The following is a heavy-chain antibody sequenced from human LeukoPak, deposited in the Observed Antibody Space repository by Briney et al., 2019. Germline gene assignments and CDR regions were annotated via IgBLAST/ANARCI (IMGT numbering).Heavy chain of an antibody. V-gene: IGHV4-30-2*01. CDR1: GGSISSGGFS. CDR2: IYHYGST. J-gene: IGHJ3*02. CDR3: ARTYYDILTGYPDAFDI. Sequence: SQTLSLTCAVSGGSISSGGFSWSWIRQPPGKGLEWIGFIYHYGSTYYNPSLKSRVTISVDKSKMQFSLQLSSVTAADTAVYYCARTYYDILTGYPDAFDIWGQGTMVTVSS. D-gene: IGHD3-9*01.